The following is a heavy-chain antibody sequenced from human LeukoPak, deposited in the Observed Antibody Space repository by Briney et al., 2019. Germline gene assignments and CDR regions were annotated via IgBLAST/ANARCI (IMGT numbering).Heavy chain of an antibody. CDR1: GGSISSGDYY. Sequence: KSSETLSLTCTVSGGSISSGDYYWSWIRQPPGKGLKWIGYIYYRGSTYYNPSLKSRVTISVDTSKNQFSLKLSSVTAADTAVYYCARDVGTVVPTAYDAFDIWGQGTMVTVSS. V-gene: IGHV4-30-4*08. CDR3: ARDVGTVVPTAYDAFDI. J-gene: IGHJ3*02. D-gene: IGHD4-23*01. CDR2: IYYRGST.